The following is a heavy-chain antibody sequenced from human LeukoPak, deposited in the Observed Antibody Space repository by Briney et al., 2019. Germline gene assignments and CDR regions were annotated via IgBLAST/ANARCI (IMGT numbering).Heavy chain of an antibody. D-gene: IGHD6-19*01. CDR2: INHSGST. V-gene: IGHV4-34*01. CDR3: ARDGAVAGRYWYFDL. J-gene: IGHJ2*01. Sequence: SETLSLTCAVYGGSFSGYYWSWIRQPPGKGLEWIGEINHSGSTNYNPSLKSRVTIPVHTSKNKFSLKLSSITAADTAVYYCARDGAVAGRYWYFDLWGRGALVTVSS. CDR1: GGSFSGYY.